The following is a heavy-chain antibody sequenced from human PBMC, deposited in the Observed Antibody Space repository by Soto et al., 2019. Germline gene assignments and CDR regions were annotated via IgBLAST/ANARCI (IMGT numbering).Heavy chain of an antibody. CDR1: GFTLSDYY. Sequence: EVQLVESGGGLVQPGGSLRLSCAASGFTLSDYYMDWLRQAPGEGLEWVGRTRNRANRHTTEYAASVKGRFTISRDDSSNARYLQINSLKTEDTAVYYCARGGNTNWRYFDYWGQGTLVTVSS. CDR3: ARGGNTNWRYFDY. CDR2: TRNRANRHTT. V-gene: IGHV3-72*01. D-gene: IGHD1-1*01. J-gene: IGHJ4*02.